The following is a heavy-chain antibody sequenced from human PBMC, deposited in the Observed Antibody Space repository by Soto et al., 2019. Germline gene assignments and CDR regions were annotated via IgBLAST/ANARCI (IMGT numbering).Heavy chain of an antibody. D-gene: IGHD2-21*02. V-gene: IGHV4-31*03. CDR2: IYYSGST. CDR3: ARVCGGDCHYGMDV. Sequence: SETLSLTCTVSGGSISSGGYYWSWIRQHPGKGLEWIGYIYYSGSTYYNPSLKSRVTISVDTSKNQFSLKLSSVTAADTAVYYCARVCGGDCHYGMDVWGQGTTVTVCS. CDR1: GGSISSGGYY. J-gene: IGHJ6*02.